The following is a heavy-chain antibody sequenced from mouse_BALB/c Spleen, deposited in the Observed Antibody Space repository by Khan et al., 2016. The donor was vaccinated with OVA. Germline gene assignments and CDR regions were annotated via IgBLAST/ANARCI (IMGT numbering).Heavy chain of an antibody. Sequence: EVELVESGGGLVKPGGSLKLSCEASGFTFSDYYMYWVRQTPEKRLEWVATISDVGSYIYYLDNVRGRFTISRDNAKNNLYPQMNSLKSEDTAMYYCIRGYYGDPFAYWGHGTLVTVSA. D-gene: IGHD2-13*01. V-gene: IGHV5-4*02. CDR3: IRGYYGDPFAY. J-gene: IGHJ3*01. CDR2: ISDVGSYI. CDR1: GFTFSDYY.